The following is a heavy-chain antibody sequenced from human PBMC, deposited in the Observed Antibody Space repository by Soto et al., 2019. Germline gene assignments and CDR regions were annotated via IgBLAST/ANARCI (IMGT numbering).Heavy chain of an antibody. CDR3: ARHLTDEYYDFWSGYSKPPVNWFDP. CDR2: IYYSGST. D-gene: IGHD3-3*01. J-gene: IGHJ5*02. CDR1: GGSISSSSYY. V-gene: IGHV4-39*01. Sequence: PSETLSLTCTVSGGSISSSSYYWGWIRQPPGKGLEWIGSIYYSGSTYYNPSLKSRVTISVDTSKNQFSLKLSSVTAADTAVYYCARHLTDEYYDFWSGYSKPPVNWFDPWGQGTLVTVSS.